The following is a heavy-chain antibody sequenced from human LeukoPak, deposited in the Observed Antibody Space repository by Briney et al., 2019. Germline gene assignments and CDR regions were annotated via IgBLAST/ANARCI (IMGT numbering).Heavy chain of an antibody. Sequence: GGSLRLSCAASGFTFDDYAMHWVRQAPGKGLEWVSGISWNSGSIGYADSVKGRFTISRDNAKNSLYLQMNSLRAEDTALYHCAKDIAAAGTGVAFDIWGQGTMVTVSS. CDR2: ISWNSGSI. CDR1: GFTFDDYA. V-gene: IGHV3-9*01. D-gene: IGHD6-13*01. J-gene: IGHJ3*02. CDR3: AKDIAAAGTGVAFDI.